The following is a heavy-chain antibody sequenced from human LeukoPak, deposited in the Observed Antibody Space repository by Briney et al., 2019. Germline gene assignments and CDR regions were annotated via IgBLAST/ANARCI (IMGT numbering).Heavy chain of an antibody. V-gene: IGHV3-15*01. Sequence: GGSLRLSCAASGFTFSSYAMSWVRQAPGKGLEWVGRIKSKTDGGTTDYAAPVKGRFTISRDDSKNTLYLQMNSLKTEDTAVYYCTTYGSGSYSNDYWGQGTLVTVSS. J-gene: IGHJ4*02. CDR1: GFTFSSYA. CDR3: TTYGSGSYSNDY. D-gene: IGHD3-10*01. CDR2: IKSKTDGGTT.